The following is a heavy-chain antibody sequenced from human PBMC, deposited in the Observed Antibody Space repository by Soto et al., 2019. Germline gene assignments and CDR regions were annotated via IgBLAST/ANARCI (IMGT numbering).Heavy chain of an antibody. V-gene: IGHV4-34*01. CDR3: ARDKWGGHSHDAFDI. CDR2: INENGST. CDR1: GGSLSGYY. D-gene: IGHD7-27*01. Sequence: QVQLQQWGAGLLKPSETLSLTCAVYGGSLSGYYWSWIRQPPGQGLEWIGEINENGSTSYNPSLKSRVTISVDTSKNQCSLKLSSVTAADTAVYYCARDKWGGHSHDAFDIWGQGTMVTVSS. J-gene: IGHJ3*02.